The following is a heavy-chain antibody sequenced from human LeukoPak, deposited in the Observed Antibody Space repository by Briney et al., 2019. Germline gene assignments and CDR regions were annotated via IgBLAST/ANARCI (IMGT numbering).Heavy chain of an antibody. D-gene: IGHD1-26*01. CDR1: ALTFDANA. CDR2: IRWGSASI. CDR3: AKDIRWELQGGQEVGYVVY. V-gene: IGHV3-9*01. Sequence: GRSLSLSCAASALTFDANAMHWVSPAPGKGREWVSGIRWGSASIGHADSVKGRFTITRANAKNSLYLQMNSLRAEDTALYYCAKDIRWELQGGQEVGYVVYLGEETLVTVSS. J-gene: IGHJ4*02.